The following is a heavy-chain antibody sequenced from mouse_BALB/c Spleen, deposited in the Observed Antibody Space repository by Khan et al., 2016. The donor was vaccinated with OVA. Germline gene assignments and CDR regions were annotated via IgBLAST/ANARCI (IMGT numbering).Heavy chain of an antibody. Sequence: LVESGPGLVAPSQSLSITCTVSGFSLTSYGVNWVRQPPGTGLEWLGVIWGDGRTNYHSALISRLSISKDNSKSQVFLKLNSLQTDDTATYYWVKQNYGTLYAMDYWGQGTAVTVSA. J-gene: IGHJ4*01. CDR3: VKQNYGTLYAMDY. CDR1: GFSLTSYG. CDR2: IWGDGRT. V-gene: IGHV2-3*01. D-gene: IGHD2-1*01.